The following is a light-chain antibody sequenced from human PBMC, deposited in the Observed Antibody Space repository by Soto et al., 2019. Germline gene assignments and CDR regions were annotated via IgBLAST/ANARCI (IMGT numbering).Light chain of an antibody. V-gene: IGKV1-39*01. Sequence: DIQMTQSPSSLSASVGDRVTITCRASQSISSYLNWYQQKPGKAPKLLIYAASSLQSGVPSRFSGSGSGTDFTLTISSLKPEDFATYYCQQSYSTYWTFGQGTKVDIK. J-gene: IGKJ1*01. CDR3: QQSYSTYWT. CDR1: QSISSY. CDR2: AAS.